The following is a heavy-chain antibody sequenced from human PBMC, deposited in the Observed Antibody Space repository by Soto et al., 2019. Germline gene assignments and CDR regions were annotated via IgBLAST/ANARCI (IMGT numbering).Heavy chain of an antibody. Sequence: SVKVSCKASGGTFSNSVISWVRQAPGQGLEWMGGSIPIFGTANYAQKFQGRVTIIADESTSTAYMELTSLRSEDTAVYYCARAPILVGVTPYENYFDSWGQGTLVTIYS. V-gene: IGHV1-69*13. CDR1: GGTFSNSV. CDR3: ARAPILVGVTPYENYFDS. CDR2: SIPIFGTA. D-gene: IGHD3-3*01. J-gene: IGHJ4*02.